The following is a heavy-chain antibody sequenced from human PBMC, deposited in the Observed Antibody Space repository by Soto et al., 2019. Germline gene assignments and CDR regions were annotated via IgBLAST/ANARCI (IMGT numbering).Heavy chain of an antibody. D-gene: IGHD6-19*01. CDR2: IYSGGTT. J-gene: IGHJ4*02. V-gene: IGHV3-66*01. Sequence: EMQLVESGGGLVQPGGSLRLSCAASGFTVGSNYMSWVRQAPGKGLEWVSVIYSGGTTYYADSVKGRFTISRDNSKNTLNLQMNSLRAEDTAVYYCARGKVSGWYLDYWGQGTLDTVSS. CDR1: GFTVGSNY. CDR3: ARGKVSGWYLDY.